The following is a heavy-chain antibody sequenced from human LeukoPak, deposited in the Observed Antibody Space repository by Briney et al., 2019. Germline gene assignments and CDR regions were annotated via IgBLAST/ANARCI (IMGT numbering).Heavy chain of an antibody. D-gene: IGHD3-22*01. CDR2: IFHGGNT. J-gene: IGHJ4*02. V-gene: IGHV4-38-2*02. CDR1: DYSNSSGYF. Sequence: SETLSLTCSVTDYSNSSGYFWGWIRQPPGTGLEWIGMIFHGGNTYYNPSLKSRVTISVDTSKNQFSLKLSSVAAADTAVYYCARGDLYDSSAPDYWGQGTLVTVSS. CDR3: ARGDLYDSSAPDY.